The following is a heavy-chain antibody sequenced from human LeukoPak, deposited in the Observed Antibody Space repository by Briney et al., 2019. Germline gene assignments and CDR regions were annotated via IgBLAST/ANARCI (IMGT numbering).Heavy chain of an antibody. D-gene: IGHD6-13*01. V-gene: IGHV3-30*18. Sequence: GRSLRLSCEASGFTFSRNGMHWVRQAPGKGLEWVAVIAYDGSNKYYADSVKGRFTISRDNSKNTLYLQMNSLRAEDTAVYYCAKGRRSSWCFDYWGQGTQVTVSS. CDR3: AKGRRSSWCFDY. J-gene: IGHJ4*02. CDR2: IAYDGSNK. CDR1: GFTFSRNG.